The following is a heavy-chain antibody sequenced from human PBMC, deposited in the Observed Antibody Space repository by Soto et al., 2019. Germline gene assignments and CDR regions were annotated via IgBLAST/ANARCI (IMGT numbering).Heavy chain of an antibody. V-gene: IGHV3-43D*04. CDR1: GFTFDEYA. CDR3: AKGISYLASLDS. CDR2: ISWDGDTI. D-gene: IGHD1-26*01. Sequence: LRLSCAASGFTFDEYAMHWVRQSPGKGLEWVSLISWDGDTIFYADSVKGRFTISRDNNKNSLYLQMTSLRSEDTAFYYCAKGISYLASLDSWGQGTLVTVSS. J-gene: IGHJ4*02.